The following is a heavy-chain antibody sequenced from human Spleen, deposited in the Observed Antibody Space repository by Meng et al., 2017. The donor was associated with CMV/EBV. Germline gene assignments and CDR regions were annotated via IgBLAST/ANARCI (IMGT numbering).Heavy chain of an antibody. D-gene: IGHD3-3*01. V-gene: IGHV1-8*01. CDR1: GYTFISYD. J-gene: IGHJ6*02. CDR2: INPKSGNT. Sequence: ASVKVPCKTSGYTFISYDINWVRQATGQGLEWMGWINPKSGNTDYAQKFQGRVTITRNISISTAYMELSSLRSEDKAVYYCARTEERITIFGVIITPRSLGYGLDVWGQGTTVTVSS. CDR3: ARTEERITIFGVIITPRSLGYGLDV.